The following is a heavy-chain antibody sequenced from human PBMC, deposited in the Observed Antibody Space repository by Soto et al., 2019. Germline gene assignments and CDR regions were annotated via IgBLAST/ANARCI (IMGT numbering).Heavy chain of an antibody. J-gene: IGHJ4*02. D-gene: IGHD3-16*02. Sequence: QVQLQESGPGLVRPSETLSLTCSVSGGSISDYQWNWIRQSPGKGLEWIGYIYYSGRTNYNPSLKSRVTISLDTSTKQFSLRLRSVTAADTGVYYCARMRGLGELSPYFDYWGQGTLVTVSS. CDR1: GGSISDYQ. CDR3: ARMRGLGELSPYFDY. CDR2: IYYSGRT. V-gene: IGHV4-59*01.